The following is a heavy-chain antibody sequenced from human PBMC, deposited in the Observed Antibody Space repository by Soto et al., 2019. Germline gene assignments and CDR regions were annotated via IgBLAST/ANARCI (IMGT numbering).Heavy chain of an antibody. CDR3: ARDAARGAIFGPNDY. CDR1: GFTFSSYA. CDR2: ISYDGSNK. J-gene: IGHJ4*02. D-gene: IGHD3-3*01. Sequence: GGSLRLSCAASGFTFSSYAMHWVRQAPGKGLEWVAVISYDGSNKYYADSVKGRFTISRDNSKNTLYLQMNSLRAEDTAVYYCARDAARGAIFGPNDYWAQGTLVTVS. V-gene: IGHV3-30-3*01.